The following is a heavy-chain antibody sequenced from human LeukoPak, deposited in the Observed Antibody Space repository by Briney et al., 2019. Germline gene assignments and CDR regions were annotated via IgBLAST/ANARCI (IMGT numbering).Heavy chain of an antibody. Sequence: ASVKVSCKASGYIITTYYMHWVRQAPGQGLEWMGVSNPSGVGTNYAQKFQGRVTMTRDTSTSTVYMELSSLRSEDTAVYFCARYTGNFDFWGQGTLVTVSS. J-gene: IGHJ4*02. V-gene: IGHV1-46*03. CDR3: ARYTGNFDF. CDR1: GYIITTYY. D-gene: IGHD3-16*02. CDR2: SNPSGVGT.